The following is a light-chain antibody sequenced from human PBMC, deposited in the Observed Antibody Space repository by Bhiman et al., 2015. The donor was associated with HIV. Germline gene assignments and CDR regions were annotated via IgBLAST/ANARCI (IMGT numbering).Light chain of an antibody. J-gene: IGLJ2*01. CDR1: SGHSSYA. Sequence: MSSGHSSYAIAWHQQQPEKGPRYLMKLNSDGSHSKGDGIPDRFSGSSSGAERYLTISSLQSEDEADYYCQTWGTVFGGGTKLTVL. V-gene: IGLV4-69*01. CDR3: QTWGTV. CDR2: LNSDGSH.